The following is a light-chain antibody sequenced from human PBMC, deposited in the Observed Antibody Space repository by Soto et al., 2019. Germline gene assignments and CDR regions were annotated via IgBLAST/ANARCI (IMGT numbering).Light chain of an antibody. CDR3: QQYNNWHPLT. CDR2: DAS. CDR1: QSVSSN. Sequence: EIMLTQSPGTLSLSPGERATLSCRASQSVSSNYLAWYQQKPGQAPRLLIYDASTRATGIPARFSGSGSGTEFTLTISSLQSKDFAVYYCQQYNNWHPLTFGGGTKVDIK. J-gene: IGKJ4*01. V-gene: IGKV3D-15*01.